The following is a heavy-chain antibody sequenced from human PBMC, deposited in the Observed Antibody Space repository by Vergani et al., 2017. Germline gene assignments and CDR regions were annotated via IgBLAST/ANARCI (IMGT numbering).Heavy chain of an antibody. CDR1: GGSISSSSYY. J-gene: IGHJ6*02. Sequence: QLQLQESGPGLVKPSETLSLTCTVSGGSISSSSYYWGWIRQPPGKGLEWIGSIYYSGSTNYNPSLKSRVTISVDTSKNQFSLKLSSVTAADTAVYYCARGKVEYQLLINYYYGMDVWGQGTTVTVSS. CDR3: ARGKVEYQLLINYYYGMDV. V-gene: IGHV4-39*07. CDR2: IYYSGST. D-gene: IGHD2-2*01.